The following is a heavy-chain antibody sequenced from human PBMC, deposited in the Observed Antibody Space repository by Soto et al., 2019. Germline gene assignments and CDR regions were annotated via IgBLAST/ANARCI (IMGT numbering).Heavy chain of an antibody. Sequence: QVQLVESGGGVVQPGRSLRLSCAASGFTFSSYGMHWVRQAPGEGLEWVAVIWYDGSNKYYADSVKGRFTISRDNSKNTLYLQMNSLRAEDTAVYYCARTYSGSYPFDYWGQGTLVTVSS. CDR2: IWYDGSNK. D-gene: IGHD1-26*01. CDR3: ARTYSGSYPFDY. CDR1: GFTFSSYG. V-gene: IGHV3-33*01. J-gene: IGHJ4*02.